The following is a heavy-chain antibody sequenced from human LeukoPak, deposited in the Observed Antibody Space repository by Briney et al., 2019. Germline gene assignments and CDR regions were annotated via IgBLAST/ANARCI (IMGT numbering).Heavy chain of an antibody. CDR1: GFSFGTYD. V-gene: IGHV3-48*03. J-gene: IGHJ4*02. Sequence: GGSLRLSCVASGFSFGTYDMNWVRQAPGKGLEWISYISGSGRTIYDADSVKGRFTISRDNAKNSLYLQMNSLRAEDMALYYCARGGHGDYYFDYWGQGTLVTASS. D-gene: IGHD4-17*01. CDR2: ISGSGRTI. CDR3: ARGGHGDYYFDY.